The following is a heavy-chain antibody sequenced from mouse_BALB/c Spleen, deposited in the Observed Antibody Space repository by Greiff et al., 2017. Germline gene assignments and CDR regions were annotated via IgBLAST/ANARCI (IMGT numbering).Heavy chain of an antibody. Sequence: VQLKESGPGLVKPSQSLSLTCTVTGYSITSDYAWYWIRQFPGNKLEWMGYISYSGSTSYNPSFKSRISITRDTSKNQFFLQLNSMTTEDTATYYCAREGYYRYDYAMDYWGQGTSVTVSS. CDR2: ISYSGST. J-gene: IGHJ4*01. CDR3: AREGYYRYDYAMDY. V-gene: IGHV3-2*02. CDR1: GYSITSDYA. D-gene: IGHD2-14*01.